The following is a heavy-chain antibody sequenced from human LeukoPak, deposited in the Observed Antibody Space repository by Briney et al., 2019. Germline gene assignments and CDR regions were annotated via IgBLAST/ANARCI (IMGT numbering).Heavy chain of an antibody. V-gene: IGHV4-59*01. J-gene: IGHJ3*02. Sequence: PSETLSLTCTVSGGSISSYYWSWLRQPPGKGVEWIGCIYYSGSTNYNPSLKSRVTISVDTSKNQFSLKLSSVTAADTAVYYCARDSRARDAFDIWGQGTMVTVSS. CDR2: IYYSGST. CDR3: ARDSRARDAFDI. CDR1: GGSISSYY. D-gene: IGHD6-6*01.